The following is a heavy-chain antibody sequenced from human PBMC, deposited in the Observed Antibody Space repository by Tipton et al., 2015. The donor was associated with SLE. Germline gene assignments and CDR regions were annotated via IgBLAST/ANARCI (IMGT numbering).Heavy chain of an antibody. J-gene: IGHJ2*01. CDR3: ARGVRIAVVKGWYFDL. V-gene: IGHV4-38-2*02. CDR1: GYSISSGYY. CDR2: IYHSGST. D-gene: IGHD6-19*01. Sequence: TLSLTCTVSGYSISSGYYWGWIRQPPEKGLEWIGSIYHSGSTFYNPCLKSRVTISVDTSKSQFSLKLNSVTAADTAVYYCARGVRIAVVKGWYFDLWGRGTLVTVSS.